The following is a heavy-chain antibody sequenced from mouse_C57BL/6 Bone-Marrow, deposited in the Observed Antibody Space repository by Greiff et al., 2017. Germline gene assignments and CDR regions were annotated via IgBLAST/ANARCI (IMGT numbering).Heavy chain of an antibody. Sequence: QVQLQQPGAELVMPGASVKLSCKASGYTFTSYWMHWVKQRPGQGLEWIGEIDPSDSYTNYNQKFKGKSTLTVDKSSSTAYMQLSSLTSEDSAVYYCARGTLGYEGFAYWGQGTLVTVSA. D-gene: IGHD2-2*01. CDR3: ARGTLGYEGFAY. J-gene: IGHJ3*01. CDR2: IDPSDSYT. V-gene: IGHV1-69*01. CDR1: GYTFTSYW.